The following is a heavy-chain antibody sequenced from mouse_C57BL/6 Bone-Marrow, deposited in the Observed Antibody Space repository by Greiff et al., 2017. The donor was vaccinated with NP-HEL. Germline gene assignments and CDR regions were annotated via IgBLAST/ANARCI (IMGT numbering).Heavy chain of an antibody. J-gene: IGHJ4*01. D-gene: IGHD3-1*01. Sequence: QVQLQQPGAELVRPGSSVKLSCKASGYTFTSYWMDWVKQRPGQGLEWIGNIYPSDSETHYNQKFKDKATLTVDKSSSTAYMQLSSLTSEDSAVYYCARRGASGFHYYAMDYWGQGTSVTVSS. CDR1: GYTFTSYW. CDR2: IYPSDSET. CDR3: ARRGASGFHYYAMDY. V-gene: IGHV1-61*01.